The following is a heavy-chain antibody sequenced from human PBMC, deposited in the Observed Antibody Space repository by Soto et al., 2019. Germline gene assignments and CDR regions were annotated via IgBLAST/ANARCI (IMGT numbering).Heavy chain of an antibody. CDR2: INPNSGGT. CDR3: ARTTGSDYGMDV. CDR1: GYTFTGCY. D-gene: IGHD3-9*01. Sequence: GASVKVSCKASGYTFTGCYMHWVRQAPGQGLEWMGWINPNSGGTNYAQKFQGWVTMTRDTSISTAYMELSRLRSDDTAVYYCARTTGSDYGMDVWGQGTTVTVSS. J-gene: IGHJ6*02. V-gene: IGHV1-2*04.